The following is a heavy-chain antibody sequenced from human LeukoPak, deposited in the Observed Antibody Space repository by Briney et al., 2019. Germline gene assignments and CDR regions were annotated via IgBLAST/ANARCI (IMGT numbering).Heavy chain of an antibody. CDR2: ITGTHYTT. V-gene: IGHV3-23*01. CDR1: GLTFSTFA. Sequence: GASLSLTCANTGLTFSTFAMTWVRQAPGKGLEWVSSITGTHYTTYNTDSVKGRFTIPRDNSKNTLYLQMNSLRADDTAVYYCTKDPNGDYVGAFDPWGQGTLVTVSS. D-gene: IGHD4-17*01. CDR3: TKDPNGDYVGAFDP. J-gene: IGHJ5*02.